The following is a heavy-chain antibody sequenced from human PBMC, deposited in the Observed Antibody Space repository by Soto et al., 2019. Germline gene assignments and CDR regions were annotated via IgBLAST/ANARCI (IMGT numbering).Heavy chain of an antibody. Sequence: LSLTCAVSGGSISSSNWWSWVRQPPGKGLEWIGEIYHSGSTNYNPSLKSRVTISVDKSKNQFSLKLSSVTAADTAVYYCARDVEAAGKPPYYYYGMDVWGQGTTVNVSS. D-gene: IGHD6-13*01. V-gene: IGHV4-4*02. CDR3: ARDVEAAGKPPYYYYGMDV. J-gene: IGHJ6*02. CDR2: IYHSGST. CDR1: GGSISSSNW.